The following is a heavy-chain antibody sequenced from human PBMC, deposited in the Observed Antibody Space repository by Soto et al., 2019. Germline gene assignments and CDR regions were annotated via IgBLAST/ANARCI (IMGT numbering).Heavy chain of an antibody. D-gene: IGHD3-3*01. V-gene: IGHV3-23*01. J-gene: IGHJ6*02. CDR1: GFTFSNYV. Sequence: PGGSLRLSCAASGFTFSNYVMSWVRQAPGKGLEWVSAISGGDDHTYYAESVKGRFTISRDNSRNTLYLQMNSLRAEDTAVYYCVKDWSGNSCPCMDVWGQGTTVTVS. CDR2: ISGGDDHT. CDR3: VKDWSGNSCPCMDV.